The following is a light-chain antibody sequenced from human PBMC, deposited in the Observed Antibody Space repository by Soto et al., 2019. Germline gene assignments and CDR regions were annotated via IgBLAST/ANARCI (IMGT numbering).Light chain of an antibody. J-gene: IGKJ5*01. CDR3: QQLNSYSIT. CDR1: QGISSY. V-gene: IGKV1-9*01. Sequence: IQLTQSPSSLSASVGDRVTITCRASQGISSYLAWYQQKPGKAPKLLIYAASTLQSGVPSRFSGSGSGTDFTLTISSLQPGDFATYYCQQLNSYSITFGQGTRLEIK. CDR2: AAS.